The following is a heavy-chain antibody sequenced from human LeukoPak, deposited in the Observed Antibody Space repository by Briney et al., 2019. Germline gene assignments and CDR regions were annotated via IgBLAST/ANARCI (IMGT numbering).Heavy chain of an antibody. CDR2: IHYSGST. J-gene: IGHJ6*02. CDR1: GXSISSFY. V-gene: IGHV4-59*01. Sequence: SETLSLTCTVSGXSISSFYWTWIRQPPGKGLEWIGYIHYSGSTNYNASLKSRVTMSVDTSKNQVSLKLSSVTAADTAVYYCARGYYYALDVWGQGTTVTVSS. CDR3: ARGYYYALDV.